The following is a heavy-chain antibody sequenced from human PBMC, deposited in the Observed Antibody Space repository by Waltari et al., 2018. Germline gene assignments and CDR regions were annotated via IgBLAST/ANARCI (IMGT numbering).Heavy chain of an antibody. CDR2: VNPNSGDT. CDR1: GYTFTDYS. J-gene: IGHJ4*02. Sequence: QVQLVQSGAEVKKPGASVKVSCKASGYTFTDYSMHLVRQAPGQGLEWMGWVNPNSGDTNFAQKFRGRVTMTRDTSISTAYMELSGLTSDDTAVYYCAREGSLYGTRTFDYWGQGTLVTVSS. CDR3: AREGSLYGTRTFDY. D-gene: IGHD1-7*01. V-gene: IGHV1-2*02.